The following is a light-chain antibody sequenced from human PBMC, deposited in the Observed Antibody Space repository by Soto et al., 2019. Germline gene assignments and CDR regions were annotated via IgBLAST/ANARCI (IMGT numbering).Light chain of an antibody. CDR1: PSVFTW. CDR2: KAS. CDR3: QQYSAYPWT. Sequence: DIEMSQSPSTLPASVGDRVTITCRASPSVFTWLAWYQQRPGKAPKLLVYKASTLERGGPSRFSGSGSETEFTLTINSLQPDDFATYYCQQYSAYPWTFGQGTKVDVK. J-gene: IGKJ1*01. V-gene: IGKV1-5*03.